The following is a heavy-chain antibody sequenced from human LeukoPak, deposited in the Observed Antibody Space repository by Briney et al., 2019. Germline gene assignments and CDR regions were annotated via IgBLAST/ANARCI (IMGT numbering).Heavy chain of an antibody. CDR2: ISGSGGST. J-gene: IGHJ3*02. D-gene: IGHD2-15*01. V-gene: IGHV3-23*01. Sequence: GGSLRLSCAASGFTFSSYGMSWVRQAPGKGLEWVSAISGSGGSTYYADSVKGRFTISRDNSKNTLYLQMNSLRAEDTAVYYCARAPIHCSGGSCKGDAFDIWGQGTMVTVSS. CDR3: ARAPIHCSGGSCKGDAFDI. CDR1: GFTFSSYG.